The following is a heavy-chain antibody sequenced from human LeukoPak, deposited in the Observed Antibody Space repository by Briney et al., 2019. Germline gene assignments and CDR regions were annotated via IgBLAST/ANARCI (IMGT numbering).Heavy chain of an antibody. J-gene: IGHJ6*02. CDR1: GGSFSGYY. CDR3: ARGVAVFDFWGGYSGYYGMDV. Sequence: SETLSLTCAVYGGSFSGYYWSWIRQPPGKGLEWIGEINHSGSTNYNPSLKSRVTISVDTSKNQFSLKLSSVTAADTAVYYCARGVAVFDFWGGYSGYYGMDVWGQGTTVTVSS. CDR2: INHSGST. D-gene: IGHD3-3*01. V-gene: IGHV4-34*01.